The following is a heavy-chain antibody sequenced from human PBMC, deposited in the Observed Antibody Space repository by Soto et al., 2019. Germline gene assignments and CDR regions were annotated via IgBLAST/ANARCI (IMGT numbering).Heavy chain of an antibody. Sequence: QVPLVQSGAEVKKPGASVKVSCKASGYSFTSYSIHWVRQAPGQSLEGMGWTNAGNGNTKYSQKYQGRVNITRDTSTSTAYMEVSSLRSEDTSVYYWARDSKWDDTSVGMDVWGQGTTVTVSS. CDR2: TNAGNGNT. CDR3: ARDSKWDDTSVGMDV. D-gene: IGHD3-22*01. CDR1: GYSFTSYS. J-gene: IGHJ6*02. V-gene: IGHV1-3*01.